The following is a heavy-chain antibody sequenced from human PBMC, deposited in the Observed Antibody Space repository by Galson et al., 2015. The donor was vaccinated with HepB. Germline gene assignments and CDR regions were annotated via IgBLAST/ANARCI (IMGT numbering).Heavy chain of an antibody. CDR2: IDPSDSYT. Sequence: QSGAEVKKPGESLRISCKGSGYSFTSYWISWVRQMPGKGLEWMGRIDPSDSYTNYSPSFQGHVTISADKSISTAYLQWSSLKASDTAMYYCARFYYYDSRYQGAFDIWGQGTMVTVSS. CDR1: GYSFTSYW. CDR3: ARFYYYDSRYQGAFDI. D-gene: IGHD3-22*01. V-gene: IGHV5-10-1*01. J-gene: IGHJ3*02.